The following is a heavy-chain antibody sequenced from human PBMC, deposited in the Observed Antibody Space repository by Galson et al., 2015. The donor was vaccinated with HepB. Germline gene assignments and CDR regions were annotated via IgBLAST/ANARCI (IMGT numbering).Heavy chain of an antibody. CDR2: INTNTGNP. V-gene: IGHV7-4-1*02. D-gene: IGHD1-26*01. CDR3: ARDLVGATRAFDI. J-gene: IGHJ3*02. Sequence: SVKVSCKASGYTFINHAMNWVRQAPGQGLEWMGWINTNTGNPTYAQGFTGRFVFSLDTSGSTAYLQISSLKAEDTAVYYCARDLVGATRAFDIWGQGTMVTASS. CDR1: GYTFINHA.